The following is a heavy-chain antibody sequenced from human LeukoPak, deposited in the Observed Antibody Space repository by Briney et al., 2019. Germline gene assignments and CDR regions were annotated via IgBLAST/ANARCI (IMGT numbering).Heavy chain of an antibody. D-gene: IGHD5-12*01. J-gene: IGHJ4*02. V-gene: IGHV5-51*01. CDR3: ARMPGPQWLRSRGPFDY. CDR1: GYSFTSYW. CDR2: IYPGDSDT. Sequence: GESLKISCRGSGYSFTSYWIGWVRQMPGKGLEWMGIIYPGDSDTRYSPSFQGQVTISADKSISTAYLQWSSLKASDTAMYYCARMPGPQWLRSRGPFDYWGQGTLVTVSS.